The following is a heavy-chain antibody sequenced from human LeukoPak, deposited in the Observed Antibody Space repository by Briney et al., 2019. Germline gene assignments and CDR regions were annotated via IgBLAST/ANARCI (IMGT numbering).Heavy chain of an antibody. V-gene: IGHV1-8*03. CDR3: ARGHSGGYYYYYYMDV. J-gene: IGHJ6*03. D-gene: IGHD3-10*01. CDR1: GGTFSSYA. CDR2: MNPNSGNT. Sequence: APVKVSCKASGGTFSSYAISWVRQATGQGLEWMGWMNPNSGNTSYAQKFQGRVTITRNTSISTAYMELSSLRSEDTAVYYCARGHSGGYYYYYYMDVWGKGTTVTVSS.